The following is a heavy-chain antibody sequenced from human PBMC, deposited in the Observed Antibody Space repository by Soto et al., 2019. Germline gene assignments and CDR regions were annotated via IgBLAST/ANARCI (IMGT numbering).Heavy chain of an antibody. J-gene: IGHJ6*02. CDR3: ARHATSWVGSCWYNPTYYYFGMDV. CDR1: GYSITNYW. Sequence: PGESLKISCKGSGYSITNYWNGWVRQMPGKGLEWMGIIYPGDSDSRYSPSFQGQVTISADKTISTAYLQWRSLKASDTAMYYCARHATSWVGSCWYNPTYYYFGMDVWGQGTTVTVSS. D-gene: IGHD6-13*01. CDR2: IYPGDSDS. V-gene: IGHV5-51*01.